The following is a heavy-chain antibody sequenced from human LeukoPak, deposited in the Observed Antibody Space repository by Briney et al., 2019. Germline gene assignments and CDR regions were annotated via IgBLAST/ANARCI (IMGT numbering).Heavy chain of an antibody. J-gene: IGHJ4*02. CDR3: ARGDYDILTGFTGFDY. D-gene: IGHD3-9*01. CDR1: GGSISSGSYY. V-gene: IGHV4-61*02. CDR2: IYTSGST. Sequence: SETLSLTCTVSGGSISSGSYYWSWIRQPAGKGLEWIGRIYTSGSTNYNPSLKSRVTISVDTSKNQFSLRLSSVTAADTAVYYCARGDYDILTGFTGFDYWGQGTLVTVSS.